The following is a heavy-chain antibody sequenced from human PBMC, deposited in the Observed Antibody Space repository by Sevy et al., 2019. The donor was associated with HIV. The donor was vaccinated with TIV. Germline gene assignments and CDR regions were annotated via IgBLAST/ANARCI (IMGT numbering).Heavy chain of an antibody. V-gene: IGHV3-23*01. D-gene: IGHD3-22*01. CDR1: GFTFNTHA. CDR2: ISGPGYGT. Sequence: GGSLRLSCAASGFTFNTHAMNWVRQAPGKGLEWVSVISGPGYGTNYADSVKGRFTISRDNSKNALFLQMNSLRDDDTALYYGAKALNPALESMLEVNLRSLKGFDVWGQGTMVTVSS. J-gene: IGHJ3*01. CDR3: AKALNPALESMLEVNLRSLKGFDV.